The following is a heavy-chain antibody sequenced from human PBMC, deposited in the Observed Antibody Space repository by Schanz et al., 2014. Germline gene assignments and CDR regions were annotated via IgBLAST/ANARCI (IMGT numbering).Heavy chain of an antibody. CDR2: IYYSGSS. V-gene: IGHV4-4*02. J-gene: IGHJ4*02. D-gene: IGHD3-10*01. CDR3: ARGLRPFAELSAY. CDR1: GASISSSNW. Sequence: QVQLQESGPGLVKPSGTLSLTCAVSGASISSSNWWSWVRQPPGKGLEWIGYIYYSGSSDYNPSLKSRVTISVDTSKNQFSLNLSSATAADTAVYYCARGLRPFAELSAYWGQGTLVTVSS.